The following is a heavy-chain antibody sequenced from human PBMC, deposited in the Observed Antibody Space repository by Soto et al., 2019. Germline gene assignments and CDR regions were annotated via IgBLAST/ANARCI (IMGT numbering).Heavy chain of an antibody. CDR3: ARPQGGGSNWFDP. Sequence: ASVKVSCKASGYTFTSYAMHWVRQAPGQRLEWMGWINAGNGNTKYSRKFQGRVTITRDTSASTAYMELSSLRSEDTAVYYCARPQGGGSNWFDPWGQGTLVTVSS. J-gene: IGHJ5*02. CDR1: GYTFTSYA. V-gene: IGHV1-3*01. CDR2: INAGNGNT. D-gene: IGHD5-12*01.